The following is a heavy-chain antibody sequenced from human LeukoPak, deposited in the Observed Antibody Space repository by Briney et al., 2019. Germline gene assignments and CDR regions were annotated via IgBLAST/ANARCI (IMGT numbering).Heavy chain of an antibody. CDR3: ARHPTYYYGSGSRGFDY. D-gene: IGHD3-10*01. Sequence: SETLSLTCTVSGGSISSNSYYWGWIRQPPGKGLEWIGSIHYSGSTYYNPSLKSRLTISVDTSKNQFSLKLSSVTAADTAVYYCARHPTYYYGSGSRGFDYWGQGTLVTVSS. CDR2: IHYSGST. CDR1: GGSISSNSYY. J-gene: IGHJ4*02. V-gene: IGHV4-39*01.